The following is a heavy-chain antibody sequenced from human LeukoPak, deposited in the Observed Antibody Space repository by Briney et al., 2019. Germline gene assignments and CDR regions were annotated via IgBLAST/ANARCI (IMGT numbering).Heavy chain of an antibody. D-gene: IGHD3-10*01. J-gene: IGHJ4*02. CDR3: GRGYGLGSFYC. CDR2: INQGGNER. Sequence: PGGSLRLSCEASGFTLTNYWVIWVRQAPGKGLEWVATINQGGNERYYVDSVEGRFTISRDHAKNSLSLQMNSLRAEDTAVYFCGRGYGLGSFYCWGQGTLVTVSS. CDR1: GFTLTNYW. V-gene: IGHV3-7*01.